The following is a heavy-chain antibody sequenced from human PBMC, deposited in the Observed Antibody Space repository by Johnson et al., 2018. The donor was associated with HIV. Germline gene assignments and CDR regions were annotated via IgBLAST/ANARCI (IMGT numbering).Heavy chain of an antibody. CDR3: TRVPRKGFRPDAFDI. CDR1: GFAFSSYA. V-gene: IGHV3-15*01. Sequence: MQLVESGGGLVQPGGSLRLSCAASGFAFSSYAMTWVRQAPGKGLEWVGRIKSKTDGGTTDYAAPVKGRFTISRDDSKTIAYLQMRNLKTEDTAVYYCTRVPRKGFRPDAFDIWGQGTVVTVSS. J-gene: IGHJ3*02. D-gene: IGHD2-15*01. CDR2: IKSKTDGGTT.